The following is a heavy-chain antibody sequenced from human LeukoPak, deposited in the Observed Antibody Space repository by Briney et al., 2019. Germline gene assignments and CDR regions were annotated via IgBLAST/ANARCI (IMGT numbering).Heavy chain of an antibody. CDR2: ISYDGSNK. Sequence: HPGGSLRLSCAASGFTFSSYAMHWVRQAPGKGLEWVVVISYDGSNKYYADSVKGRFTISRDNSKNTLYLQMNSLRAEDTAVYYCARGPLTGRWPDMGFDYWGQGTLVTVSS. CDR3: ARGPLTGRWPDMGFDY. J-gene: IGHJ4*02. CDR1: GFTFSSYA. D-gene: IGHD5-24*01. V-gene: IGHV3-30-3*01.